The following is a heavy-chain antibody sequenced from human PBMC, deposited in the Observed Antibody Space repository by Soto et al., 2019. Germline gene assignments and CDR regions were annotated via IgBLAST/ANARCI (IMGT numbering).Heavy chain of an antibody. CDR2: IYYSGRT. V-gene: IGHV4-31*03. J-gene: IGHJ5*02. Sequence: QVQLQESGPGLVKPSQTRSLTCTVSGGSISRGGYYWTGIAQHPGKGLEWIGYIYYSGRTYYNPSLKSRVTISVDTSKNQFSLKLSSVTAADTAVYYCARGRYSSSSNWFDPWGQGTLVTVSS. CDR3: ARGRYSSSSNWFDP. CDR1: GGSISRGGYY. D-gene: IGHD6-6*01.